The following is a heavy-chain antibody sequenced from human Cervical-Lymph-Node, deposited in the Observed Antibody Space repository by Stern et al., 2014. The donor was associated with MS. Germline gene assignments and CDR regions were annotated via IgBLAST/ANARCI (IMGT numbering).Heavy chain of an antibody. CDR3: ATGGRVGAPTYYGMDV. CDR2: FDPEDGET. Sequence: QVQLGQSGAEVKKPGASVKVSCKVSGYTLTELSMHWVRQAPGKGLEWMGGFDPEDGETIYAQKFQGRVTMTEDTSTDTAYMELSSLRSEDTAVYYCATGGRVGAPTYYGMDVWGQGTAVTVSS. V-gene: IGHV1-24*01. J-gene: IGHJ6*02. D-gene: IGHD1-26*01. CDR1: GYTLTELS.